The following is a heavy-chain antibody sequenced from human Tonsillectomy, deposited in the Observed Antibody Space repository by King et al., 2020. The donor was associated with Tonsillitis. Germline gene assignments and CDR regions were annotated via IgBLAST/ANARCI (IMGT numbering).Heavy chain of an antibody. CDR2: ILPIFVTS. V-gene: IGHV1-69*01. D-gene: IGHD2-15*01. J-gene: IGHJ6*02. Sequence: QLVQSGAEVKKPGSSVKVSCKASGGTFSSYDITWVRQAPGQGLEWMGGILPIFVTSHYAQKLQGRVTITADESTSTAYMELSSLRSEYTAVYYCARGGGSPHSGLAVWGQGTTVIVSS. CDR3: ARGGGSPHSGLAV. CDR1: GGTFSSYD.